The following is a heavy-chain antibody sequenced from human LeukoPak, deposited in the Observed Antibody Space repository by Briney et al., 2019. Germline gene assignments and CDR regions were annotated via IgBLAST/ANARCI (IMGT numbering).Heavy chain of an antibody. V-gene: IGHV4-34*01. CDR1: GGSFSGYY. J-gene: IGHJ4*02. CDR3: ARGKYSSPVDY. CDR2: INHSGST. Sequence: SETLSLTCAVYGGSFSGYYWSWIRQPPGKGLEWIGEINHSGSTNYDPSLKSRVTISVDTSKNQFSLKLSSVTAADTAVYYCARGKYSSPVDYWGQGTLVTVSS. D-gene: IGHD6-6*01.